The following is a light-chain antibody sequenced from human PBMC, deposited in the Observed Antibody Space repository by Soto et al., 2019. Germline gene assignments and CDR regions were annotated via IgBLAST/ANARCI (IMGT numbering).Light chain of an antibody. CDR3: LRYNAFPQT. J-gene: IGKJ1*01. Sequence: DIQMTQSPSTLSASVGDRVTITCRASQSMNDWLAWYQQKPGKAPKVLIYDASSLQSGVPSRFSGSGSGTEFTLTIDSLQPDDVATYYCLRYNAFPQTFGQGTKVDIK. CDR1: QSMNDW. CDR2: DAS. V-gene: IGKV1-5*01.